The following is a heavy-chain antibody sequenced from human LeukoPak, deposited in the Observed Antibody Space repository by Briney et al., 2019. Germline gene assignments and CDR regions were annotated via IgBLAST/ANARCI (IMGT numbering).Heavy chain of an antibody. Sequence: SETLSLTCTVSGGSISSYYWSWIRQPPGKGVEWIGYIYYSGSTNYNPSLKSGVTISVDTSKNQFSLKLTSVTAADTAVYYCATYKGGCFDYWGQGTLVTVSS. V-gene: IGHV4-59*01. CDR1: GGSISSYY. D-gene: IGHD5-24*01. J-gene: IGHJ4*02. CDR2: IYYSGST. CDR3: ATYKGGCFDY.